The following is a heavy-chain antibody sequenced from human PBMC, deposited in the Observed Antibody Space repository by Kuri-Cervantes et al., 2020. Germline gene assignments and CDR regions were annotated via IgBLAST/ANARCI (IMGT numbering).Heavy chain of an antibody. CDR1: GFTVSSNY. V-gene: IGHV3-53*01. CDR3: ARDPGSRWLPFDY. CDR2: IYSGGSI. J-gene: IGHJ4*02. D-gene: IGHD6-19*01. Sequence: GESLKISCAASGFTVSSNYMSWVRQAPGKGLEWVSVIYSGGSIYYADSVKGRFTISRDNAKNSLYLQMNSLRDEDTAVYYCARDPGSRWLPFDYWGQGTLVTVSS.